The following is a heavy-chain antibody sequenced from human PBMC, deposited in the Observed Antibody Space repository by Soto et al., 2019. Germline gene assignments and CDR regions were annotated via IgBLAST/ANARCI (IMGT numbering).Heavy chain of an antibody. Sequence: EVQLVESGGGLVHTGGSLKLSCAVSGFTFSGSVMHWVRQAPGKGLEWLGRIRSRDSDYATSYAESVKGRVTISRDDSKTTAYLQVTSLKIEDTALYYCTTYGNSSKGFDYWGQGTLVTVSS. J-gene: IGHJ4*02. CDR1: GFTFSGSV. D-gene: IGHD6-6*01. CDR3: TTYGNSSKGFDY. V-gene: IGHV3-73*01. CDR2: IRSRDSDYAT.